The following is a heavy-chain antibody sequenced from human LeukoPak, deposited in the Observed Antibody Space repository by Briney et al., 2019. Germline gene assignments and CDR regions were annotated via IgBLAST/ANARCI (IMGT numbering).Heavy chain of an antibody. Sequence: GGSLKLSCAASGFTFSSYSMNWVRQAPGKGLEWVSSISSSSSYIYYADSVKGRFTISRDNAKNSLYLQMNSLRAEDTAVYYCARDASTMLDYWGQGTLVTVSS. V-gene: IGHV3-21*01. CDR2: ISSSSSYI. CDR3: ARDASTMLDY. CDR1: GFTFSSYS. J-gene: IGHJ4*02. D-gene: IGHD5/OR15-5a*01.